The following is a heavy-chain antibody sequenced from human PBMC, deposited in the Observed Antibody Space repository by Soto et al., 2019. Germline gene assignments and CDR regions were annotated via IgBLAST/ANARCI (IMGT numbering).Heavy chain of an antibody. J-gene: IGHJ6*02. V-gene: IGHV3-73*02. Sequence: EVQLVESGGGLVQPGGSLTLSCAASGFTFSGSAMHWVRQASGKGLEWVGRIRSKANSYATAYAASVKCRFTISRDDSKNTAYLQMSNLKTDDTAVYYCTKQQQLTTPDVWGQGNTVTVSS. CDR3: TKQQQLTTPDV. CDR1: GFTFSGSA. CDR2: IRSKANSYAT. D-gene: IGHD6-13*01.